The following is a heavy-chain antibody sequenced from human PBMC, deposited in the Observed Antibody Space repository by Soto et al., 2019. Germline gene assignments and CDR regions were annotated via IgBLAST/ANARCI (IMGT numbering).Heavy chain of an antibody. CDR3: AKGDVLLWTHLDY. V-gene: IGHV3-23*01. CDR1: GFTFSSYA. D-gene: IGHD3-10*01. CDR2: ISGSGGST. J-gene: IGHJ4*02. Sequence: EVQLLESGGGLVQPGGSLRLSCAASGFTFSSYAMSWVRQAPGKGLEWVLAISGSGGSTYYADSVKGRFTISRDNSKNTLYLQMNSLRAEDTAVYYCAKGDVLLWTHLDYWGQGTLVTVSS.